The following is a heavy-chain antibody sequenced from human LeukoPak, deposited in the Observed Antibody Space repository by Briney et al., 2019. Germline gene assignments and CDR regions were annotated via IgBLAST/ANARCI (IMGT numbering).Heavy chain of an antibody. V-gene: IGHV4-30-2*01. J-gene: IGHJ4*02. CDR3: ARVHWRFGESAYFDY. CDR2: IYHSGST. Sequence: SQTLSLTCTVSGGSISSGGYSWSWIRQPPGKGLEWIGYIYHSGSTYYNPSLKSRVTISVDRSKNQFSLKLSSVTAADTAVYYCARVHWRFGESAYFDYWGQGTLVTVSS. CDR1: GGSISSGGYS. D-gene: IGHD3-10*01.